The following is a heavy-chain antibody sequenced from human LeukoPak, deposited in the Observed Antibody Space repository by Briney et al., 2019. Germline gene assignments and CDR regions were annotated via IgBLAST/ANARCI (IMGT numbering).Heavy chain of an antibody. CDR1: GGSISSGYY. D-gene: IGHD5-18*01. CDR3: ARDPSAMVTDYYYYYMDV. Sequence: SETLSLTCTVSGGSISSGYYWGWIRQPPGKGLEWIGSIYHSGSTYYNPSLKSRVTISVDTSKNQFSLKLSSVTAADTAVYYCARDPSAMVTDYYYYYMDVWGKGTTVTVSS. J-gene: IGHJ6*03. V-gene: IGHV4-38-2*02. CDR2: IYHSGST.